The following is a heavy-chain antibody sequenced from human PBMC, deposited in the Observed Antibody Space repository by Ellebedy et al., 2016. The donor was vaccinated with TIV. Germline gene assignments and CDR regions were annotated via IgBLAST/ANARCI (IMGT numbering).Heavy chain of an antibody. CDR2: IIPIFGTA. CDR3: ARGQVHYGYYYYGMDV. D-gene: IGHD3-16*01. V-gene: IGHV1-69*06. Sequence: SVKVSXXASGGTFSSYAISWVRQAPGQGLEWMGGIIPIFGTANYAQKFQGRVTITADKSTSTAYMELSSLRSEDTAVYYCARGQVHYGYYYYGMDVWGQGTTVTVSS. J-gene: IGHJ6*02. CDR1: GGTFSSYA.